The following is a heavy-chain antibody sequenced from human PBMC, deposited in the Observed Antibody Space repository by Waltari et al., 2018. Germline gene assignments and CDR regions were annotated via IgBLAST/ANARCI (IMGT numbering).Heavy chain of an antibody. CDR3: TRDLWFDY. J-gene: IGHJ4*02. CDR1: GINFRDYA. V-gene: IGHV3-30*01. Sequence: QVQLVESGGGVVQPGRSLRLSCAASGINFRDYARYWVRQAPGKGLEWVAVISYDGNNKYYADSVKGRFTISRDNSKNTLYLQMNSLRAEDTAVYYCTRDLWFDYWGQGTLVTVSS. D-gene: IGHD2-21*01. CDR2: ISYDGNNK.